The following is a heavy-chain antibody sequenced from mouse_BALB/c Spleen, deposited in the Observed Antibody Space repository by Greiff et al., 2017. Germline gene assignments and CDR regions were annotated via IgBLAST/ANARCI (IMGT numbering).Heavy chain of an antibody. V-gene: IGHV1S126*01. CDR3: ARSRGNYPFDY. CDR2: IDPSDSET. Sequence: VKLMESGPQLVRPGASVKISCKASGYSFTSYWMHWVKQRPGQGLEWIGMIDPSDSETRLNQKFKDKATLTVDKSSSTAYMQLSSPTSEDSAVYYCARSRGNYPFDYWGQGTTLTVSS. CDR1: GYSFTSYW. D-gene: IGHD2-1*01. J-gene: IGHJ2*01.